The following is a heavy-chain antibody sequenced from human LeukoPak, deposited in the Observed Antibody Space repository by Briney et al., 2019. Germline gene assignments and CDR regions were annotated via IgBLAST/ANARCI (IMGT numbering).Heavy chain of an antibody. V-gene: IGHV1-46*01. CDR3: ARGGIGGVDY. CDR1: EYTTYY. Sequence: ASVKVSCKTSEYTTYYIHWVRQAPGQGLEWMGLMNPDKGGAWYARKFQGRVTMTTDTSTSTAYMELRSLRSDDTAVYYCARGGIGGVDYWGQGTLVTVSS. D-gene: IGHD3-16*01. CDR2: MNPDKGGA. J-gene: IGHJ4*02.